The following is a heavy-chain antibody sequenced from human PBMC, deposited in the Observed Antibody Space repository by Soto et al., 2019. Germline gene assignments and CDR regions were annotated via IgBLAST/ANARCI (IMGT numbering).Heavy chain of an antibody. CDR3: ARVTMVRGVIITAVYFDY. D-gene: IGHD3-10*01. J-gene: IGHJ4*02. CDR2: IYYSGST. V-gene: IGHV4-59*01. CDR1: GGSISSYY. Sequence: SETLSLTCTVSGGSISSYYWSWIRQPPGKGLEWIGYIYYSGSTNYNPSLKSRVTISVDTSKNQFSLKLSSVTAADTAVYYCARVTMVRGVIITAVYFDYWGQGTLVTVSS.